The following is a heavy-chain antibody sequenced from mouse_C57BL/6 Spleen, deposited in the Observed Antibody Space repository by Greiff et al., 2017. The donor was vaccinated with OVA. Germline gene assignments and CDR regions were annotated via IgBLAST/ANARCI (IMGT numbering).Heavy chain of an antibody. J-gene: IGHJ4*01. Sequence: QVQLQQPGAELVKPGASVKLSCKASGYTFTSYWMHWVKQRPGQGLEWIGMIHPNSGSTNYNEKFKSKATLTVDKSSSTAYMQLSSLTSEDYAVYYCARELYLYAMDYWGQGTSVTVSS. CDR3: ARELYLYAMDY. V-gene: IGHV1-64*01. D-gene: IGHD5-1-1*01. CDR2: IHPNSGST. CDR1: GYTFTSYW.